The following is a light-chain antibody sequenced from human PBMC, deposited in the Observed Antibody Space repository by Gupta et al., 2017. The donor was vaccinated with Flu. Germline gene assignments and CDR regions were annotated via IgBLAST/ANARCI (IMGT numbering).Light chain of an antibody. CDR1: SSSIGAGNG. CDR3: QSYDSGLSAWV. V-gene: IGLV1-40*01. CDR2: DNN. Sequence: QSVLTQPPSVSGAPGQSVTISCTGSSSSIGAGNGVHWYQQAPGTAPKLLISDNNHRPSGVPDRFSGSRSGTSASLAITGLQAEDEADYYCQSYDSGLSAWVFGGGTKLTVL. J-gene: IGLJ3*02.